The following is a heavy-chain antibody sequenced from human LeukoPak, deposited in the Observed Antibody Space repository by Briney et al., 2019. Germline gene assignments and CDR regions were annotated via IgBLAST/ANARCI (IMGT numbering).Heavy chain of an antibody. CDR3: ARDPVHSSGWFAVSYYYMDV. J-gene: IGHJ6*03. V-gene: IGHV3-30*12. CDR1: GFTFRSFG. CDR2: ISYDGSNK. D-gene: IGHD6-19*01. Sequence: GGSLRLSCAASGFTFRSFGMHWVRQTPGKGLEWVAVISYDGSNKYYADSVKGRFTISRDNSKNTLYLQMNSLRAEDTAVYYCARDPVHSSGWFAVSYYYMDVWGKGTTVTVSS.